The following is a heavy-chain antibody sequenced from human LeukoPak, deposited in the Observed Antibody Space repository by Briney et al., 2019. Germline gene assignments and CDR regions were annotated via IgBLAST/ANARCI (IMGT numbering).Heavy chain of an antibody. CDR1: GFTFSSYS. CDR2: ISSSSSYI. CDR3: ARLDAFITIFGVVDY. D-gene: IGHD3-3*01. V-gene: IGHV3-21*01. J-gene: IGHJ4*02. Sequence: GGSLRLSCAASGFTFSSYSMNWVRQAPGKGLEWVSSISSSSSYIYYADSVQGRFTISRDNAKNSLYLQMNSLRAEDTAVYYFARLDAFITIFGVVDYWGQGTLVTVSS.